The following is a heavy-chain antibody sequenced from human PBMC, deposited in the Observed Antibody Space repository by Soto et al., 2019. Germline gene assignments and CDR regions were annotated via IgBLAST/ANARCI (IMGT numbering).Heavy chain of an antibody. CDR2: IDSDGTDT. Sequence: GGSLRLSCEASGFTFYTYAMIWVRQAPGKGLEWVTAIDSDGTDTYYADFVKGRFTVSRDNSKNTLYLQMRSLTAEDTALYYCAKGRLAVGSDWFDSWGPGTLVTVSS. J-gene: IGHJ5*01. CDR3: AKGRLAVGSDWFDS. CDR1: GFTFYTYA. D-gene: IGHD1-26*01. V-gene: IGHV3-23*05.